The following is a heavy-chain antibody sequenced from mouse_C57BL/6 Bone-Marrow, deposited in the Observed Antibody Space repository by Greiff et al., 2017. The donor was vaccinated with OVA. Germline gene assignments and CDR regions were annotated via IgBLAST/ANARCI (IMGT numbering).Heavy chain of an antibody. D-gene: IGHD1-1*01. V-gene: IGHV1-55*01. CDR2: IYPGSGCT. CDR1: GYTFTSYW. J-gene: IGHJ2*01. CDR3: ARFATTVWGFDY. Sequence: QVQLQQPGAELVKPGASVKMSCKASGYTFTSYWITWVKQRPGQGLEWIGDIYPGSGCTNYNEKFKSKATLTVDTSSSTAYMQLSSLTSEDSAVDYCARFATTVWGFDYWGQGTTLTVSS.